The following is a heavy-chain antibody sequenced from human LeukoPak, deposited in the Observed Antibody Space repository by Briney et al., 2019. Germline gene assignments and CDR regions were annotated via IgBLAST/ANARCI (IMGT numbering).Heavy chain of an antibody. CDR2: LYGDGST. CDR3: ARVIVATNTFDAFDI. D-gene: IGHD5-12*01. Sequence: GGSLRLSCAASGLIVSSNYMSWVRQAPGKGLEWVSILYGDGSTYYADSMKGRFTISRDNSKNTLYLQMNSLRVEDTAAYYCARVIVATNTFDAFDIWGQGTMVTVSS. V-gene: IGHV3-53*01. J-gene: IGHJ3*02. CDR1: GLIVSSNY.